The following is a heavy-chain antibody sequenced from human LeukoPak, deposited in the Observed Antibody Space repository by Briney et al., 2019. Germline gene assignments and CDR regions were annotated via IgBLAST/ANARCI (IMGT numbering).Heavy chain of an antibody. CDR1: GGSISITSYY. CDR2: MYSSGST. CDR3: ARKIHGSGSYVWSRSRWFDP. Sequence: SETLSLTCTVSGGSISITSYYWGWIRQPPGKGLEWIGSMYSSGSTYYNPSLKSRVTISVDTSNNQLSLRLISVTAADTAVYYCARKIHGSGSYVWSRSRWFDPWGQGTLVTVSS. J-gene: IGHJ5*02. V-gene: IGHV4-39*07. D-gene: IGHD3-10*01.